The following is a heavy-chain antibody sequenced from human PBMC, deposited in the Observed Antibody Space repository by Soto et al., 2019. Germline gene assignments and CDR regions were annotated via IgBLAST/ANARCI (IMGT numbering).Heavy chain of an antibody. CDR1: GGSISSSSYY. V-gene: IGHV4-39*01. Sequence: SETLSLTCTVSGGSISSSSYYWGWIRQPPGKGLEWIGSIYYSGSTYYNPSLKSRVTISVDTSKNQFSLKLSSVTAADTAVYYCARSSPSPNYYGMGVWGQGTTVTVSS. CDR2: IYYSGST. J-gene: IGHJ6*02. CDR3: ARSSPSPNYYGMGV.